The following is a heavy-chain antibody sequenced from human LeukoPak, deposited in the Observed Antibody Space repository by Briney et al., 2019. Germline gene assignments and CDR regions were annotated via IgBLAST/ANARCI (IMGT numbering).Heavy chain of an antibody. D-gene: IGHD5-12*01. CDR3: ARATADIVATILDY. CDR1: GYTFTGYY. V-gene: IGHV1-18*04. Sequence: ASVKVSCKASGYTFTGYYMHWVRQAPGQGLEWMGWISAYNGNTDYAQKLQGRVTMTTDTSTSTAYMELRSLRSDDTAVYFCARATADIVATILDYWGQGTLVTVSS. J-gene: IGHJ4*02. CDR2: ISAYNGNT.